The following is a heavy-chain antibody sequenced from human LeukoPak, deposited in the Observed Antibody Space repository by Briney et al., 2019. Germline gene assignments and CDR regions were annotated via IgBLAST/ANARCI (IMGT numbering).Heavy chain of an antibody. Sequence: SETLSLTCTVSGGSISSGSYYWSWIRQPAGKGLEWIGRIYTSGSTNYNPSLKSRVTISVDTPKNQFSLKLSSVTAADTAVYYCARLANSYDYGAFHIWGQGTMVTVSS. J-gene: IGHJ3*02. D-gene: IGHD5-18*01. CDR2: IYTSGST. V-gene: IGHV4-61*02. CDR3: ARLANSYDYGAFHI. CDR1: GGSISSGSYY.